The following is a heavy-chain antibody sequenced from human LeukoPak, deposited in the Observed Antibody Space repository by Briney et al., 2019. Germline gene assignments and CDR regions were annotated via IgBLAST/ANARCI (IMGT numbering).Heavy chain of an antibody. Sequence: NPSETLSLTCTVSGGSISSFYGSWIRQPPGKGLEWIGYIYYSGSTNYNPSLKSRVTISVDTSKNQFSLKLTSVTAADTAVYYCARHSAHSSTNDAFDMWGQGTLVIVSS. CDR2: IYYSGST. V-gene: IGHV4-59*08. CDR1: GGSISSFY. D-gene: IGHD6-13*01. J-gene: IGHJ3*02. CDR3: ARHSAHSSTNDAFDM.